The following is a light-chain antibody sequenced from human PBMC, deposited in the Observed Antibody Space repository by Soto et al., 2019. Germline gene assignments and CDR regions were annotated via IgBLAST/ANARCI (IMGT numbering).Light chain of an antibody. Sequence: DIQMTQSPSSVSASVGDRVTITCRASQGISSWLAWYQQKPGKAPELLIYDASSLETGVPSRFSGSGSGTEFTLTISSLQPDDFATYYCQHYTSDWTFGQGTKV. CDR3: QHYTSDWT. J-gene: IGKJ1*01. V-gene: IGKV1-5*01. CDR2: DAS. CDR1: QGISSW.